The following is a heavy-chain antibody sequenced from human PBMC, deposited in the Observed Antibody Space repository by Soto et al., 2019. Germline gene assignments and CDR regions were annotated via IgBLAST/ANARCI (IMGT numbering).Heavy chain of an antibody. Sequence: QVQLVQSGAEVKKPGSSVKVSCKASVGTFSSYAISWVRQAPGQGLEWMGGIIPIFGTANYAQKFQGRVTITADESTSTAYMELSSLRSEDTAVYYCARGRGGDYHNYYYGMDVWGQGTTVTVSS. CDR3: ARGRGGDYHNYYYGMDV. D-gene: IGHD4-17*01. CDR1: VGTFSSYA. V-gene: IGHV1-69*01. J-gene: IGHJ6*02. CDR2: IIPIFGTA.